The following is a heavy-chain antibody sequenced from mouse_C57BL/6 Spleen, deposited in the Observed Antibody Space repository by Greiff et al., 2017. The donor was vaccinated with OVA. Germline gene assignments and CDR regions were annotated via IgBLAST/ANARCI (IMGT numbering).Heavy chain of an antibody. Sequence: DVQLQESGPGLVKPSQTVFLTCTVTGISITTGNYRWSWIRQFPGNKLEWIGYIYYSGTITYNPSLTSRTTITRDTPKNQFFLEMNSLTAEDTATYYCARFYYAKGYFDVWGTGTTVTVSS. D-gene: IGHD2-1*01. CDR2: IYYSGTI. J-gene: IGHJ1*03. CDR3: ARFYYAKGYFDV. CDR1: GISITTGNYR. V-gene: IGHV3-5*01.